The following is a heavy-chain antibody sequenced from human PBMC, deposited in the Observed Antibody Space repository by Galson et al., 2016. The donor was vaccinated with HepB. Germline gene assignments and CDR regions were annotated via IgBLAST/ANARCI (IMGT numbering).Heavy chain of an antibody. CDR2: IYYSGVT. V-gene: IGHV4-59*01. D-gene: IGHD3-10*01. CDR1: GASISSFY. Sequence: SETLSLTCTVSGASISSFYWSWVRQPPGKGLEWLGYIYYSGVTNYNPSLNSRVTISVDTSKNRLFLKVDYVTAADTAVYYCARGGFTPRGNYYFGLDVWGQGTSVTVSS. CDR3: ARGGFTPRGNYYFGLDV. J-gene: IGHJ6*02.